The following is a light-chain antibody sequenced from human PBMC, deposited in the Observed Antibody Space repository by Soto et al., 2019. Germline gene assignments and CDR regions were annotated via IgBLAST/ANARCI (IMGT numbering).Light chain of an antibody. Sequence: SVLSQPASVSGSPGQSITISCTGTSSDVGGYNYVSWYQHHPGKAPKLIIYDVTNRPPGVSNPFSGSKSGNTASLTISGLQPEDEADYYCSSYTTSNTRQIVFGTGTKVTVL. V-gene: IGLV2-14*03. CDR3: SSYTTSNTRQIV. CDR1: SSDVGGYNY. J-gene: IGLJ1*01. CDR2: DVT.